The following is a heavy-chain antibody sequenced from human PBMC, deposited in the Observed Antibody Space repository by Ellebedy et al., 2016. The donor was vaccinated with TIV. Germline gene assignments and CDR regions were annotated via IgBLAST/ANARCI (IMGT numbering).Heavy chain of an antibody. V-gene: IGHV4-59*11. CDR3: ARGGASSKYFDF. Sequence: MPSETLSLTCTVSGDSISGHYWSWIRQSPGKGLEWIGSIYYSGDTNYDPSLKSRVTMSVDTSKNQFSLKLSSVTAADTAVYYCARGGASSKYFDFWGQGTLVTVSS. CDR2: IYYSGDT. J-gene: IGHJ4*02. CDR1: GDSISGHY.